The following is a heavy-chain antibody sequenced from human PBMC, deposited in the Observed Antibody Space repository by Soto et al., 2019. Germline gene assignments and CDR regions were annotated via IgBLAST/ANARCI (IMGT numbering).Heavy chain of an antibody. CDR3: AREDSIIIPAVSDF. J-gene: IGHJ4*02. Sequence: GGSLRLSCTVSGFAFNNYGINWVRQAPGQGLEWVSSISKSDYTYYSDSVKGRFTISRDNAKNSVSLQMNTLRVEDTAVYYCAREDSIIIPAVSDFWGQGTLVTVS. D-gene: IGHD2-2*01. CDR2: ISKSDYT. V-gene: IGHV3-21*01. CDR1: GFAFNNYG.